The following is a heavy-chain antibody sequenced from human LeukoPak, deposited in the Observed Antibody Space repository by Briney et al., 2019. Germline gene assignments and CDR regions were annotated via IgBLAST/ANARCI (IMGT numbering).Heavy chain of an antibody. CDR3: ARGDVLLWFGELPSFDY. J-gene: IGHJ4*02. V-gene: IGHV3-21*01. CDR2: ISSSSYI. D-gene: IGHD3-10*01. CDR1: GFTFSSYS. Sequence: GGSLRLSCAASGFTFSSYSMNWVRQAPGKGLEWVSSISSSSYIYYADSVKGRFTISRDNAKNSLYLQMNSLRAEDTAVYYCARGDVLLWFGELPSFDYWGQGTLVTGSS.